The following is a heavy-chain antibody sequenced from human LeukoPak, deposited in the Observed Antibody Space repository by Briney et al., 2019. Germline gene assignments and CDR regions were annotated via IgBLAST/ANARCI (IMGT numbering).Heavy chain of an antibody. CDR3: ARSTLGAHSPYYFDY. Sequence: SGPTLVNPTQTLTLTCTFSGFSLSTSGVSVGWIRQPPGKALEWLALIYWDDDKQYRPSLKSRLTITKDTSRNQVVLTMTNMDPVDTATYYCARSTLGAHSPYYFDYWGQGTLVTVSS. CDR2: IYWDDDK. J-gene: IGHJ4*02. V-gene: IGHV2-5*02. CDR1: GFSLSTSGVS. D-gene: IGHD1-26*01.